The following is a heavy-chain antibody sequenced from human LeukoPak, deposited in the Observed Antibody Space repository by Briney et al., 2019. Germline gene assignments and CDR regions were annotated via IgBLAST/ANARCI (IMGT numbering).Heavy chain of an antibody. D-gene: IGHD3-9*01. Sequence: GGSLRLSCAASGFTFSSYAMTWVRQAPGKGLQWVSAVSGSGAHTYYVDSVKGRFTISRDNSRDTLYLQMNSLRAEDTAVYYCASRWFTNAFDIWGQGTMVTVSS. J-gene: IGHJ3*02. CDR1: GFTFSSYA. CDR3: ASRWFTNAFDI. V-gene: IGHV3-23*01. CDR2: VSGSGAHT.